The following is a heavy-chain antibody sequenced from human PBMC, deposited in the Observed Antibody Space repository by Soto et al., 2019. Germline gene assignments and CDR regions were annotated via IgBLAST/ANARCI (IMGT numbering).Heavy chain of an antibody. CDR2: IRSKRYGGTP. J-gene: IGHJ4*02. V-gene: IGHV3-49*04. CDR3: TRLPRHPRPAFDY. CDR1: GFTFGDYA. D-gene: IGHD2-2*01. Sequence: EVQLVESGGGSVEPGRSLRLSCAASGFTFGDYALSWVGQGPGKGLEGVGFIRSKRYGGTPEYAASVKGRFSISRDDSGNIAYLQMNSLRTEDTAVYFCTRLPRHPRPAFDYWGQGTQVTVSS.